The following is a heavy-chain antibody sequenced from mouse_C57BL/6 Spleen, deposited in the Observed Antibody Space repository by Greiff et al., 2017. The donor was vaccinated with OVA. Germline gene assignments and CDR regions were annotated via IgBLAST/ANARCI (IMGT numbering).Heavy chain of an antibody. J-gene: IGHJ2*01. CDR1: GFSLTSYA. CDR3: ARRYGSSLGYFDY. V-gene: IGHV2-9-1*01. D-gene: IGHD1-1*01. Sequence: QVQLKESGPGLVAPSQSLSITCTVSGFSLTSYAISWVRQPPGKGLEWLGVIWTGGGTNSNSALKSRLSISKDNSTSQVFLKMNSLQTDDTAMYDCARRYGSSLGYFDYWGQGTTLTVSS. CDR2: IWTGGGT.